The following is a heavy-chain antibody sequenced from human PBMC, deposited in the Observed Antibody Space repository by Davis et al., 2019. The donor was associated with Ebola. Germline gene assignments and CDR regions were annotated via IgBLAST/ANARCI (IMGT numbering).Heavy chain of an antibody. D-gene: IGHD2-15*01. CDR2: ISTGGSST. CDR1: GFTFSTYG. V-gene: IGHV3-23*01. J-gene: IGHJ6*02. Sequence: GESLKISCAASGFTFSTYGMSWVRQAPGKGLEWVSGISTGGSSTYLADSVKGRFTISRDDSKNTLSLQMNSLRAEDTAVYYCAKWDCSGGSCYGMDVWGQGTTVTVSS. CDR3: AKWDCSGGSCYGMDV.